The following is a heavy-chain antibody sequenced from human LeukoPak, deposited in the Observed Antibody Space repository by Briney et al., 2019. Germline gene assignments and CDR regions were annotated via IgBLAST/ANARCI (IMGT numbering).Heavy chain of an antibody. CDR3: AQTRYGSGYMDV. CDR2: IYYSGST. V-gene: IGHV4-39*07. D-gene: IGHD3-10*01. J-gene: IGHJ6*03. CDR1: GGSISSSSYY. Sequence: PSETLSLTCTVSGGSISSSSYYWGWIRQPPGKGLEWIGSIYYSGSTNYNPSLKSRVTISVDTSKNQFSLKLSSVTAADMAVYYCAQTRYGSGYMDVWGKGTTVTISS.